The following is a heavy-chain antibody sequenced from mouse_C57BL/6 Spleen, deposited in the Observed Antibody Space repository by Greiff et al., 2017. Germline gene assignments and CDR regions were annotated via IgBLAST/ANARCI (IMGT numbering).Heavy chain of an antibody. CDR3: ARDGYYGSSYYFDD. CDR1: GFTFSSYA. CDR2: ISDGGSYT. V-gene: IGHV5-4*01. D-gene: IGHD1-1*01. J-gene: IGHJ2*01. Sequence: EVKLMESGGGLVKPGGSLKLSCAASGFTFSSYAMSWVRQTPEKRLEWVATISDGGSYTYYPDNVKGRFTISRDNAKNNLYLQMSHLKSEDTAMYYCARDGYYGSSYYFDDWGQGTTLTVSS.